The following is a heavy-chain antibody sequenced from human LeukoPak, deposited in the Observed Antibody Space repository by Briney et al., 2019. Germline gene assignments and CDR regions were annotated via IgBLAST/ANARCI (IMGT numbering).Heavy chain of an antibody. V-gene: IGHV3-53*01. CDR1: GFTVSSNY. D-gene: IGHD3-10*01. Sequence: PGGSLRLSCAASGFTVSSNYMSWVRQAPGKGLEWVSVIYSGGSTYYADSVKGRFTMSRDNSKNTLYLQMNSLRAEDTAVYYCARDTYGSGALGMDVWGQGTTVTVSS. J-gene: IGHJ6*02. CDR2: IYSGGST. CDR3: ARDTYGSGALGMDV.